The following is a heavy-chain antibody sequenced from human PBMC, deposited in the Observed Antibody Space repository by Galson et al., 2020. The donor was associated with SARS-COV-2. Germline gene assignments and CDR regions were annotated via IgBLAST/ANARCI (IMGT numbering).Heavy chain of an antibody. D-gene: IGHD3-10*01. V-gene: IGHV3-74*01. CDR2: IHRDGSTT. J-gene: IGHJ6*03. Sequence: GGSLRPSCAASGFTFSTYWMHWVRQAPGKGLVWVSRIHRDGSTTTYADSVQGRFTISRDNAKNTLYLQMSSLRAEDAAVYYCARESAVQGGYYMDVWCKGTTVTVSS. CDR3: ARESAVQGGYYMDV. CDR1: GFTFSTYW.